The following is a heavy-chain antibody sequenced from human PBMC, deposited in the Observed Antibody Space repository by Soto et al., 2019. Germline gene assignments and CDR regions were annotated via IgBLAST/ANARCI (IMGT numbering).Heavy chain of an antibody. Sequence: AWETLSLTCTVSGGSISTGDFYWGWIGQPPGQGLEWIGNIYHSGSPSYNPSLKSRATISINTSNNQFSLTLSSVTAADTAVYYCARENRVAPINMFRGGIVQTHSNWFDSWGQGTLVTVSS. J-gene: IGHJ5*01. CDR3: ARENRVAPINMFRGGIVQTHSNWFDS. V-gene: IGHV4-30-4*01. CDR1: GGSISTGDFY. D-gene: IGHD3-10*01. CDR2: IYHSGSP.